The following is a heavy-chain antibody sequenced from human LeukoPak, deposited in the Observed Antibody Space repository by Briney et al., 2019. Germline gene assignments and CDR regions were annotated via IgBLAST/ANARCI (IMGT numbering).Heavy chain of an antibody. D-gene: IGHD6-6*01. V-gene: IGHV3-74*01. CDR1: GFTFSSYW. CDR2: INSDGSST. Sequence: AGSLRLSCAASGFTFSSYWMHWVRQAPGKGLVWVSRINSDGSSTSYADSVKGRFTISRDNAKNTLYLQMNSLRAEDTAVYYCARRALGAARPRGPYYYMDVWGKGTTVTVSS. J-gene: IGHJ6*03. CDR3: ARRALGAARPRGPYYYMDV.